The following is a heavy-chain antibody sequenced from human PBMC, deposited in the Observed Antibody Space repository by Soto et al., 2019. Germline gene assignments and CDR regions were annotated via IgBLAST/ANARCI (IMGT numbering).Heavy chain of an antibody. V-gene: IGHV4-61*01. D-gene: IGHD2-2*01. CDR1: GGSVNSGSYY. CDR2: IYYSGST. CDR3: ARKEGYCSSASCRWFDP. J-gene: IGHJ5*02. Sequence: SETLSLTCTVSGGSVNSGSYYWSWIRQPPGKGLEWIGYIYYSGSTKYNPSLKSRVTISVDTSKNQFSLKLSSVTAAETAMYYCARKEGYCSSASCRWFDPWGQGTLVTVSS.